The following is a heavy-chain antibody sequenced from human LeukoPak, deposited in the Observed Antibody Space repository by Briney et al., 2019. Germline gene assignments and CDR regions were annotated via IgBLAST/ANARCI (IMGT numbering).Heavy chain of an antibody. V-gene: IGHV3-53*01. CDR3: TRSGYRHPYHFDS. Sequence: GGSLRLSCTASGFTFGDYVMSWVRQAPGKGLEWVSVLYTGGGTDHADSVKGRFTISRDNSKNTLSLQMNSLRVEDTAIYYCTRSGYRHPYHFDSWGQGTLVTVSS. CDR1: GFTFGDYV. CDR2: LYTGGGT. J-gene: IGHJ4*02. D-gene: IGHD3-22*01.